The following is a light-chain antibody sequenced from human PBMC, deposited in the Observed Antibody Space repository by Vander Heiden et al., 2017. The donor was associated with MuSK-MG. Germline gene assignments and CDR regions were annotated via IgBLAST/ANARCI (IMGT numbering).Light chain of an antibody. J-gene: IGLJ1*01. Sequence: QSALTQPASVSGSPGQSITISCTGTSSDVGGYDYVSWYQQHPGKAPKLMIYDVSNRPSWVSNRFSGSKSGNTASLIISGLQAEDEADYYCTAYTSSSLYVFGSGTKVTVL. CDR3: TAYTSSSLYV. CDR1: SSDVGGYDY. CDR2: DVS. V-gene: IGLV2-14*03.